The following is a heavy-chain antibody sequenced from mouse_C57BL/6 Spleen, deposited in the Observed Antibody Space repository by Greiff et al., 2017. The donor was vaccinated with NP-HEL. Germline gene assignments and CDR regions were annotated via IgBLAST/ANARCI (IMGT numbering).Heavy chain of an antibody. CDR1: GYTFTSYW. V-gene: IGHV1-64*01. CDR3: ARREGYYGRSGDYYAMDY. D-gene: IGHD1-1*01. CDR2: IHPNSGST. Sequence: QVQLQQPGAELVKPGASVKLSCKASGYTFTSYWMHWVKQRPGQGLEWIGMIHPNSGSTNYNEKFKSKATLTVDKSSSTAYMQLSSLTSEDSAVYYCARREGYYGRSGDYYAMDYWGQGTSVTVSS. J-gene: IGHJ4*01.